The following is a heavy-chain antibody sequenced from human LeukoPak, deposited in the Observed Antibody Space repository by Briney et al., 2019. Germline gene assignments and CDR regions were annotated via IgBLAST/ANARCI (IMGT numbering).Heavy chain of an antibody. CDR2: ISSSSSYI. CDR3: ARDRPTQQLGEVDY. V-gene: IGHV3-21*01. CDR1: GFTFSSYS. D-gene: IGHD6-13*01. J-gene: IGHJ4*02. Sequence: GGSLRPSCAASGFTFSSYSMNWVRQAPGKGLEWVSSISSSSSYIYYADSVKGRFTISRDNAKNSLYLQMNSLRAEDTAVYYCARDRPTQQLGEVDYWGQGTLVTVSS.